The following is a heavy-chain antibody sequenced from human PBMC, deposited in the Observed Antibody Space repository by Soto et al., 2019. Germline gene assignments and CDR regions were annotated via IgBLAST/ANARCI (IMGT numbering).Heavy chain of an antibody. CDR1: GFTFSSYA. J-gene: IGHJ4*02. CDR3: AREGDSSPHFDY. V-gene: IGHV3-30-3*01. D-gene: IGHD6-13*01. Sequence: QVQLVESGGGVVQPGRSLRLSCAASGFTFSSYAMHWVRQAPGKGLEWVAVISYDGSNKYYADSVKGRFTISRDNSKNTLYLQMNSLRAEDTAVYYCAREGDSSPHFDYWGQGTLVTVSS. CDR2: ISYDGSNK.